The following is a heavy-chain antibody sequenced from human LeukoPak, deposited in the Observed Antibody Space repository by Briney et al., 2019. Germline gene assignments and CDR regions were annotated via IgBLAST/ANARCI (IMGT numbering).Heavy chain of an antibody. V-gene: IGHV3-74*01. CDR1: GFTFSSYW. D-gene: IGHD3-22*01. CDR3: ARLTYYYDSSGYYLDY. Sequence: GGSLRLSCAASGFTFSSYWMHWVRQAPGKGRVWVSRINSDGSSTIYADSVKGRFTISRDNAKNTLYLQMNSLRAEDTAVYYRARLTYYYDSSGYYLDYWGQGTLVTVSS. J-gene: IGHJ4*02. CDR2: INSDGSST.